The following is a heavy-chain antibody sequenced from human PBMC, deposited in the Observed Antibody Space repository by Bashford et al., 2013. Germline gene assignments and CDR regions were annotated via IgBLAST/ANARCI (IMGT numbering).Heavy chain of an antibody. CDR2: INLNSGNT. D-gene: IGHD6-19*01. J-gene: IGHJ4*02. CDR3: ARDSGGWSFDY. Sequence: VASVKVLLQGIWIHLHQLPYALGATGPWTGALSGMGIINLNSGNTKSAQKLQGRVTMNRDTSTSTVYMELSSLKSEDTAVYYCARDSGGWSFDYWGQGTLVTVSS. CDR1: IHLHQLP. V-gene: IGHV1-46*04.